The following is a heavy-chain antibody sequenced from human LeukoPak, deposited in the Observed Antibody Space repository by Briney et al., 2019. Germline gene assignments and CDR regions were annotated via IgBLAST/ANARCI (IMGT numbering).Heavy chain of an antibody. CDR3: ARCTEKTDPTDYYYYYGMDV. J-gene: IGHJ6*02. Sequence: SETLSLTCTVSGGSISSYYWSWIRQPPGKGLEWIGYIYYSGSTNYNPSLKSRVTISVDTSKNQFSLKLSSVTAADTAVYYCARCTEKTDPTDYYYYYGMDVWGQGTTVTVSS. CDR1: GGSISSYY. CDR2: IYYSGST. V-gene: IGHV4-59*01.